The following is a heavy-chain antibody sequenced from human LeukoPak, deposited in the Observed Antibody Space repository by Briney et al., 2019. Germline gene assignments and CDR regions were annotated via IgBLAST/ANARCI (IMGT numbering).Heavy chain of an antibody. Sequence: GESLKISCQGSGYSFTSYWIGWVRQKPGKGLEWLGMIYPGDSDTRYSPSFLGQVTISADTSINTAYLQWSSLMASDTAIYYCARQGGERNWFDPWGQGTLVTVSS. J-gene: IGHJ5*02. V-gene: IGHV5-51*01. CDR1: GYSFTSYW. CDR2: IYPGDSDT. CDR3: ARQGGERNWFDP. D-gene: IGHD3-10*01.